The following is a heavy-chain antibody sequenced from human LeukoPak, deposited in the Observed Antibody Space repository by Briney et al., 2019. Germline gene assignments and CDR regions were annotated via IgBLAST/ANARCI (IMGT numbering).Heavy chain of an antibody. D-gene: IGHD3-9*01. J-gene: IGHJ6*02. Sequence: GGSLRLSCAASGFTFSNYAMRRVRQAPGKGLEWVSTITSTGDSTYYADSVKGRFTISRDNSKNTLYLQMNSLRAEDTAVYYCAKVLRYFMDVWGQGTTVTVSS. V-gene: IGHV3-23*01. CDR3: AKVLRYFMDV. CDR2: ITSTGDST. CDR1: GFTFSNYA.